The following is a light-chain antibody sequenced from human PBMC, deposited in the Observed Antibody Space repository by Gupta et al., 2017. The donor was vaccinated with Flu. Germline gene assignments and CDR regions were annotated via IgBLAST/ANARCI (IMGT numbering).Light chain of an antibody. CDR3: QAWGTGVRV. J-gene: IGLJ3*02. CDR1: SGHTTYG. Sequence: QLVLTQSPSASASLGASVKLTCTLSSGHTTYGIAWHQQRPGKGPRFLMKVNSDGSHTKGDGIPDRFSGSSSGAERYLTISTLQSEDEADYFCQAWGTGVRVFGGGTKVTVL. V-gene: IGLV4-69*01. CDR2: VNSDGSH.